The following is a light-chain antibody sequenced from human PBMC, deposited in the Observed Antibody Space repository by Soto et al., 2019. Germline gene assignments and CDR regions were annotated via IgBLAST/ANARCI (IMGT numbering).Light chain of an antibody. CDR1: QSVSSN. J-gene: IGKJ1*01. CDR3: QQYNNWPPWT. CDR2: GAS. V-gene: IGKV3-15*01. Sequence: EIVMPQSPATLSVSPGARATLSCRASQSVSSNLAWYQQKPAQAPRLLIYGASTRATGIPARFSGSGSGTEYTLTISSLQSEDLAVYYCQQYNNWPPWTCGQGSKVEIK.